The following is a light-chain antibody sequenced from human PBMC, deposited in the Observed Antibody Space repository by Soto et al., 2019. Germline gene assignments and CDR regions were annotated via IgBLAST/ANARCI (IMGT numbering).Light chain of an antibody. Sequence: EIVLTKSPANLSLSPGERATLSCRASQSVSSYLAWYQHKPGQAHRLLIYDASNRATGIPARFSGSGSGTDFTLPISSLEPDDFAVYYCQQRSNWPPLFTFRPGPKVDIK. V-gene: IGKV3-11*01. CDR1: QSVSSY. CDR3: QQRSNWPPLFT. CDR2: DAS. J-gene: IGKJ3*01.